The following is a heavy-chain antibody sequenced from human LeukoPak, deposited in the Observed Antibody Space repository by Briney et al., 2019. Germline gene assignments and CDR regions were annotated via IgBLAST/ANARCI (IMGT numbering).Heavy chain of an antibody. D-gene: IGHD3-9*01. CDR3: ARGGGYDILTGYYNDWFDP. Sequence: GGSLRLSCAASGFTFSSYAMHWVRQAPGKGLEYVSAISSNGGSTYYANSVKGRFTISRDNSKNTLYLQMGSLRAEDMAVYYCARGGGYDILTGYYNDWFDPWGQGTLVTVSS. J-gene: IGHJ5*02. CDR2: ISSNGGST. CDR1: GFTFSSYA. V-gene: IGHV3-64*01.